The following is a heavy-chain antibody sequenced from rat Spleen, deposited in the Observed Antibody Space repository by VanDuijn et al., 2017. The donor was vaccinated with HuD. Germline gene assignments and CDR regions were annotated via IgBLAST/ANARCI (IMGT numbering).Heavy chain of an antibody. J-gene: IGHJ3*01. D-gene: IGHD1-4*01. Sequence: EVQLVESGGGLVQPGRSLKLSCVASGFTFNNYWMTWVRQAPKKGLEWVASITNASGRTYYPDSVKGRFTISRDIANSTLYLQMDSLRSEDTATYYCARHELPGYNWFAYWGQGTLVTVSS. CDR1: GFTFNNYW. CDR2: ITNASGRT. V-gene: IGHV5-31*01. CDR3: ARHELPGYNWFAY.